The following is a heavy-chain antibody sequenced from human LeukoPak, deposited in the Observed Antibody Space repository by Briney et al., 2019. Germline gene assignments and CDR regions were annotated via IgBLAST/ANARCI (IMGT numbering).Heavy chain of an antibody. J-gene: IGHJ4*02. D-gene: IGHD3-22*01. CDR3: ARVGYYDSSGYYGPPYYFDY. Sequence: SETLSLTCTVSGDSINNYYWSWIRQTPEKGLEWIGYMSYTGSSDYGPSLKSRVTMSIDTSKNQFSLRMTSVTAADTGVYYCARVGYYDSSGYYGPPYYFDYWGQGTLVTVSS. V-gene: IGHV4-59*01. CDR2: MSYTGSS. CDR1: GDSINNYY.